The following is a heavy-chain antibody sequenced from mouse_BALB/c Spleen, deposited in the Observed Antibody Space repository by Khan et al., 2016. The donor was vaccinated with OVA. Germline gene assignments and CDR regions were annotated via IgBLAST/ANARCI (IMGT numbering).Heavy chain of an antibody. J-gene: IGHJ2*01. V-gene: IGHV1S136*01. Sequence: IQLVQSGPEVVKPGASVKMSCKASGYTFTSYVIHWMKQKPGQALEWIGYIYPYNDDTKYNENFKGKATLTSDKSSSTAYLELRSLTSEDSAVYCCAKNYRYDVYFDYWGQGTTLAVSS. CDR3: AKNYRYDVYFDY. D-gene: IGHD2-14*01. CDR2: IYPYNDDT. CDR1: GYTFTSYV.